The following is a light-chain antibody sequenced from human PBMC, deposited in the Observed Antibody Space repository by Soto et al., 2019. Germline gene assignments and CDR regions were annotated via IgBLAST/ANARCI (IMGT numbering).Light chain of an antibody. V-gene: IGKV3-20*01. CDR3: QRYDISPFS. Sequence: EIVLTQSPGTLSLSPGERATLSCRASQSVSSTYLAWYQQKPGQAPRLLIYGASSRATGIPDRFSGSGSGTDFTLTISRLEPEDFAVYYCQRYDISPFSCGRGTKLEIK. J-gene: IGKJ2*01. CDR1: QSVSSTY. CDR2: GAS.